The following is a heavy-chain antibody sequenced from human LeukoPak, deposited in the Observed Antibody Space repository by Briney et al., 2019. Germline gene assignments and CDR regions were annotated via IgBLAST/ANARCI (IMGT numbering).Heavy chain of an antibody. Sequence: SETLSLTCTVSGGSISSSSYYWGWIRQPPGKGLEWIGSIYYSGSTYYNPSLKSRVTISVDTSKNQFSLKLSSVTAADTAVYYCARDLPWGSYFSGGIEAFDIWGQGTMVTVSS. J-gene: IGHJ3*02. CDR2: IYYSGST. CDR1: GGSISSSSYY. D-gene: IGHD1-26*01. CDR3: ARDLPWGSYFSGGIEAFDI. V-gene: IGHV4-39*07.